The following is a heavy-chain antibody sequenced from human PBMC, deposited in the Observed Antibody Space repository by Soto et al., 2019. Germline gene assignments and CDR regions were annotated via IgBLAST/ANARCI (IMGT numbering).Heavy chain of an antibody. V-gene: IGHV4-61*01. CDR3: ASYSSGWYDVSY. Sequence: QVQLQESGPGLVKPSETLSLTCTVSGGSVSSGSYYWSWIRQPPGKGLEWIGSIYYSGSTNYNPSLKSLVTISVDTSKKQFSLKLNSVTAADTAVYYCASYSSGWYDVSYWGQGTLVTVSS. D-gene: IGHD6-19*01. CDR1: GGSVSSGSYY. J-gene: IGHJ4*02. CDR2: IYYSGST.